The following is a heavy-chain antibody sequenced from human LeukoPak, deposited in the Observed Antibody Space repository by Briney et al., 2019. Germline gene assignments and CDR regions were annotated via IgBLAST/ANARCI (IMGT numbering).Heavy chain of an antibody. Sequence: ASVKVSCKASGGTFSSYAISWVRQAPGQGLECVGFINLNNGATGYAQNFQGRVTMTRDTSISTAFMELSSLGSDDAAVYYCARDGDSTAPDFDFWGQGALVTVSS. CDR1: GGTFSSYA. J-gene: IGHJ4*02. D-gene: IGHD2-21*02. CDR2: INLNNGAT. V-gene: IGHV1-2*02. CDR3: ARDGDSTAPDFDF.